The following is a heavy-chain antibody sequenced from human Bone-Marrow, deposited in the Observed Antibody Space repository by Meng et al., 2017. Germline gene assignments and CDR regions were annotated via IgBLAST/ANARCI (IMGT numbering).Heavy chain of an antibody. Sequence: VQLQKWGAGLLKPSETLSLTCVVSGGSFSDYYWSWIRQPPGKGLEWIGEINHSGSTNYNPSLESRATISVDTSQNNLSLKLSSVTAADSAVYYCARGPTTMAHDFDYWGQGTLVTVSS. J-gene: IGHJ4*02. CDR2: INHSGST. CDR1: GGSFSDYY. V-gene: IGHV4-34*01. D-gene: IGHD4-11*01. CDR3: ARGPTTMAHDFDY.